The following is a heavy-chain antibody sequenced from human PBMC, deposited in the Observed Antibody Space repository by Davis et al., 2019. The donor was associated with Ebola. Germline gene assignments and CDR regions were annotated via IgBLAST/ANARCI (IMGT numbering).Heavy chain of an antibody. CDR3: ALIPMFDY. V-gene: IGHV3-30*03. Sequence: GGSLRLSCAASGFTFSSYDMHWVRQAPGKGLEWVAIISYDGSNKNYADSVKGRFTISRDNSKNTLYMQMNSLRAEDTAVYYCALIPMFDYWGQGTLVTVSS. D-gene: IGHD2-21*01. J-gene: IGHJ4*02. CDR2: ISYDGSNK. CDR1: GFTFSSYD.